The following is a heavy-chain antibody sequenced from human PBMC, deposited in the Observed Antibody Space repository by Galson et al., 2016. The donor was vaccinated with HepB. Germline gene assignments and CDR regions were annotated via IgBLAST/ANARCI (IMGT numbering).Heavy chain of an antibody. CDR1: GYTFSTFG. Sequence: SVKVSCKASGYTFSTFGVSWVRQAPGQGLEWMGWISAYNGNTNYAQNLQGRITMTTDTSTSTAYMELRSLSSDDTAVYYCARDKLEPAGFWLDPWGQGTLVTVSS. CDR2: ISAYNGNT. CDR3: ARDKLEPAGFWLDP. V-gene: IGHV1-18*01. D-gene: IGHD1-1*01. J-gene: IGHJ5*02.